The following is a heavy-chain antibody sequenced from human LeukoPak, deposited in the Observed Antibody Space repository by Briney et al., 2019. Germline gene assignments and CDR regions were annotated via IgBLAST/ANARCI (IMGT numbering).Heavy chain of an antibody. J-gene: IGHJ4*02. V-gene: IGHV3-23*01. CDR1: GFTFSSYA. D-gene: IGHD4-11*01. Sequence: PGGSLRLSCAASGFTFSSYAMSWVRQAPGKGPEWVSAISGSGGRTYYADSVKGRFTISRDNSKNTLYLQMNSLRAEDTAVYYCAKPAGEMTTVPGLWGQGTLVTVSS. CDR3: AKPAGEMTTVPGL. CDR2: ISGSGGRT.